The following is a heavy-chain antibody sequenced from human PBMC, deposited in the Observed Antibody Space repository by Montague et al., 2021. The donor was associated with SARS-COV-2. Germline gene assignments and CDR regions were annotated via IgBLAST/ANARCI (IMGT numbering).Heavy chain of an antibody. D-gene: IGHD5-18*01. Sequence: WLALIDWDDDKYYSTSLKTRLTISKDTSKNQMVLTMTNMDPVDTATYYCARIPVSGTAMDQYYYYYGMDVWGQGTTVTVSS. CDR2: IDWDDDK. J-gene: IGHJ6*02. CDR3: ARIPVSGTAMDQYYYYYGMDV. V-gene: IGHV2-70*01.